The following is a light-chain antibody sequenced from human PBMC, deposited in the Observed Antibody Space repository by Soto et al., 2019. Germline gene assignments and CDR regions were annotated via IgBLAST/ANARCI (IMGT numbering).Light chain of an antibody. CDR1: QSGGDNF. Sequence: TVLTQSPGTVSLSPGERATLSCRTSQSGGDNFLAWYQQRPGQPPRLLIYGLFNSAAGIPARFIGSGSGTDFTRTISGLEPDDSAVYYCQHYDGSPRTFGQGTKVEIK. CDR2: GLF. J-gene: IGKJ2*01. CDR3: QHYDGSPRT. V-gene: IGKV3-20*01.